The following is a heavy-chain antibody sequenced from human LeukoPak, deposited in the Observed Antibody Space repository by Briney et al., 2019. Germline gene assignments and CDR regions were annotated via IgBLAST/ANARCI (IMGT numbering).Heavy chain of an antibody. D-gene: IGHD3-22*01. CDR2: INHSGST. CDR3: ARAGESSGYYQRPRFDY. CDR1: GGSFSGYY. Sequence: SETLSLTCAVYGGSFSGYYWSWIRQPPGKGLEWIAEINHSGSTNCNPSLKSRVTISVDTSKNQFSLKLSSMTAADTAVYYCARAGESSGYYQRPRFDYWGQGTLVTVSS. J-gene: IGHJ4*02. V-gene: IGHV4-34*01.